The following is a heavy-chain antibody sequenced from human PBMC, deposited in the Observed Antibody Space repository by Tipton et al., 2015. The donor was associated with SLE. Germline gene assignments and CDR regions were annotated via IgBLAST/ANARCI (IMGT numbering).Heavy chain of an antibody. CDR1: AYTFTTYS. D-gene: IGHD4-17*01. CDR3: ARAVTTGLYWYFDL. J-gene: IGHJ2*01. V-gene: IGHV1-18*01. CDR2: ISTYNGNT. Sequence: QLVQSGAEVKNPGASVKVSCKASAYTFTTYSISWVRQAPGQGLEWMGWISTYNGNTNYAQKLQGRVTMTTDTSTSTAYMEPRSLRSDDTAVYYCARAVTTGLYWYFDLWGRGTLVTVSS.